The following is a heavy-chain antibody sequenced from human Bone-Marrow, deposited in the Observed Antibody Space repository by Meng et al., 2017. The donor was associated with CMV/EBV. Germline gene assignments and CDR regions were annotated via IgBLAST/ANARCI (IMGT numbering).Heavy chain of an antibody. Sequence: GESLKISCAASGFTFSSYWISWVRQAPGKGLEWVANIKQDGSEKYYVDSVKGRFTISRDNAKDSLYLQMNSLRAEDTAVYYCARKMTTILVFDYWGQGTLVTVSS. J-gene: IGHJ4*02. V-gene: IGHV3-7*01. CDR1: GFTFSSYW. CDR2: IKQDGSEK. CDR3: ARKMTTILVFDY. D-gene: IGHD5-24*01.